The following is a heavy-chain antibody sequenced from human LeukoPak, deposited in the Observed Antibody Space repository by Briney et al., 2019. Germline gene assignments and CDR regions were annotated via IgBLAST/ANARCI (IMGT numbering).Heavy chain of an antibody. Sequence: GRSLRLSCAASGFTFSSYGMHWVRQAPGKGLGWVAVISYDGSNKYYADSVKGRFTISRDNSKNTLYLQMNSLRAEDTAVYYCAKDQRGPAAMLYYYYYGMDVWGKGTTVTVSS. CDR1: GFTFSSYG. CDR3: AKDQRGPAAMLYYYYYGMDV. CDR2: ISYDGSNK. J-gene: IGHJ6*04. V-gene: IGHV3-30*18. D-gene: IGHD2-2*01.